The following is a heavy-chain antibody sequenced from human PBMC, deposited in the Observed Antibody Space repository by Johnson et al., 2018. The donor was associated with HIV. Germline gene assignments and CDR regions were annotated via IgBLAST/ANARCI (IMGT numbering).Heavy chain of an antibody. CDR2: ISWNCGSI. D-gene: IGHD2-21*02. CDR3: GKDAIVVGTAGAFDI. CDR1: GFTFDDYA. J-gene: IGHJ3*02. V-gene: IGHV3-9*01. Sequence: VQLVESGGGLVQPGRSLRLSCAASGFTFDDYAMHWVRQAPGKGLEWVSGISWNCGSIGYADSVKGRFTIARDNAKNSLYLQMNSLRAEDTALYYCGKDAIVVGTAGAFDIWGQGTMVTVSS.